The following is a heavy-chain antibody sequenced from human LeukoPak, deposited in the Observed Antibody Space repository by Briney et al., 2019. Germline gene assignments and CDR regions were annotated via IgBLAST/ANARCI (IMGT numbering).Heavy chain of an antibody. CDR2: ISSGGGST. D-gene: IGHD4-17*01. CDR1: GFTFSHYG. J-gene: IGHJ4*02. CDR3: AKAAGLSTVTTYGY. V-gene: IGHV3-23*01. Sequence: GGSLRLSCAASGFTFSHYGMTWVRQAPGKGLEWVSTISSGGGSTYYADSVKGRFTISRDNSKNTLFLQMNSLRAEDTAVYYCAKAAGLSTVTTYGYWGQGTLVTVSS.